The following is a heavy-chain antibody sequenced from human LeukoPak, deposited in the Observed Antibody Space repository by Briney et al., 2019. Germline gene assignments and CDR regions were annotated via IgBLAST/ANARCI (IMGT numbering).Heavy chain of an antibody. CDR3: ARDGYSYGRQFDY. J-gene: IGHJ4*02. D-gene: IGHD5-18*01. V-gene: IGHV3-64*01. CDR1: GFTFSSYA. Sequence: GGSLSLFCAPSGFTFSSYAMHWVRQAPGKGLEYVSAISSNGGSTFYAHSVKGRFTISRDNSKNTLYLQMGSLRAEDMAVYYCARDGYSYGRQFDYWGQGTLVTVSS. CDR2: ISSNGGST.